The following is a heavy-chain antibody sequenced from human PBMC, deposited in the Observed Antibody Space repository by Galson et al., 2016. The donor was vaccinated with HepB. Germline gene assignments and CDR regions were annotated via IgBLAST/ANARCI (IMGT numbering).Heavy chain of an antibody. V-gene: IGHV3-7*03. Sequence: SLRLSCAASGSTLGGYWMNWVRQAPGKGLEWVAIIKEDGSEKYYVDSVRGRFTISRDNAKNSLSLQMNSLRAEDTAVYYCARGSGFLIDYWGQGTPVTVSS. CDR1: GSTLGGYW. CDR3: ARGSGFLIDY. J-gene: IGHJ4*02. D-gene: IGHD3-3*01. CDR2: IKEDGSEK.